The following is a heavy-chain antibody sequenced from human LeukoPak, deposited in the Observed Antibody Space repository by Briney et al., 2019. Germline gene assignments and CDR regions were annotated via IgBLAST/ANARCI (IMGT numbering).Heavy chain of an antibody. J-gene: IGHJ4*02. CDR1: GFTFSSYW. V-gene: IGHV3-74*01. CDR2: INSDGSTT. CDR3: ARDKVSNHVFDY. Sequence: GGSRRLSCAASGFTFSSYWMHWVRQAPGKGLVWVSLINSDGSTTRYADSVKGRFTISRDNAKNTLYLQMNSLRAEDTAVYYCARDKVSNHVFDYWGQGTLVTVSS. D-gene: IGHD1-14*01.